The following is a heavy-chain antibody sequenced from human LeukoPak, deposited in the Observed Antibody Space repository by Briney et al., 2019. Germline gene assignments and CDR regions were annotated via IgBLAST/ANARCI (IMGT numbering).Heavy chain of an antibody. CDR3: ATVSPPDWSVGDPNGGFDY. Sequence: GASVKVSCKASGYTFISYYMHWVRQVPGQGLEWMGIINPTGGRTTYAQKFQGRVTMTEDTSTDTAYMELSSLRSEDTAVYYCATVSPPDWSVGDPNGGFDYWGQGTLVTVSS. CDR1: GYTFISYY. J-gene: IGHJ4*02. D-gene: IGHD3-9*01. V-gene: IGHV1-46*01. CDR2: INPTGGRT.